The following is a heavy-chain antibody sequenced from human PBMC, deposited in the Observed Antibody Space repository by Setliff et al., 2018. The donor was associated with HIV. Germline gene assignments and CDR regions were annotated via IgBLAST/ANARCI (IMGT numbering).Heavy chain of an antibody. CDR2: INHSGST. Sequence: SETLSLTCAVYGGSFSGYYWSWIRQPPGKGLEWIGEINHSGSTNYNPSLKSRVTISVDTSKNQFSLKLSSVTAADTAVYYCAKVVGALRADWFDPWGQGTLVTVSA. J-gene: IGHJ5*02. V-gene: IGHV4-34*01. CDR1: GGSFSGYY. D-gene: IGHD1-26*01. CDR3: AKVVGALRADWFDP.